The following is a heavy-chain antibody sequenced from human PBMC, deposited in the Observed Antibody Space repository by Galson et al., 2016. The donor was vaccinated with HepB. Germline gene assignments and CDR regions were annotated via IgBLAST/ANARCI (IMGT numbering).Heavy chain of an antibody. CDR1: GFTFSSYP. J-gene: IGHJ4*02. D-gene: IGHD6-13*01. CDR3: AKGEAASTWYAPFDY. Sequence: SLRLSCAASGFTFSSYPMHWVRQAPGKGLEWAAIILFDGSHKYYGDSVSGRFTISRDNSKKTLYLQMNSLRADDTALYYCAKGEAASTWYAPFDYWGQGTLVTVSA. CDR2: ILFDGSHK. V-gene: IGHV3-30*18.